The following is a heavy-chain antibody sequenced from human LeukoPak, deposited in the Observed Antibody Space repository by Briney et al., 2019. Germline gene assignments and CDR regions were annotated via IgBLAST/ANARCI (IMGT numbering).Heavy chain of an antibody. CDR2: ISGSGGYI. CDR1: GFTFSSYG. Sequence: GGSLRLSCAASGFTFSSYGMHWVRQAPGKGLEWVSVISGSGGYIYYADSVKGRFTISRDNSKNTLYLQMNSLRAEDTAVYYCARDGLVQGIIAYYFDYWGQGTLVTVSS. D-gene: IGHD3-10*01. J-gene: IGHJ4*02. V-gene: IGHV3-23*01. CDR3: ARDGLVQGIIAYYFDY.